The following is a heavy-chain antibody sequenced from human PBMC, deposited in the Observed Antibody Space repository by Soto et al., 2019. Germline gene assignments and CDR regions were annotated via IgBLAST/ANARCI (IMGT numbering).Heavy chain of an antibody. CDR3: ARDGGSSSWFDAFDI. V-gene: IGHV1-3*01. D-gene: IGHD6-13*01. CDR1: GYTFTSYA. J-gene: IGHJ3*02. CDR2: INAGNGNT. Sequence: GASVKVSCKASGYTFTSYAMHWVRQAPGQRLEWMGWINAGNGNTKYSQKFQGRVAITRDTSASTAYMELSSLRSEDTAVYYCARDGGSSSWFDAFDIWGQGTMVTVS.